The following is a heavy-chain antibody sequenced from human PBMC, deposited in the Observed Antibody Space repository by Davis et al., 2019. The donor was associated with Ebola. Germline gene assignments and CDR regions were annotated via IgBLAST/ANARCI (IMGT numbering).Heavy chain of an antibody. D-gene: IGHD6-6*01. Sequence: SVKVSCKASGYTFTSYDINWVRQATGQGLEWMGWITPFNGNTNYAQKFQDRVTITRDRSMSTAYMELSSLRSEDTAMYYCARETIAARRTYYGMDVWGQGTTVTVS. CDR3: ARETIAARRTYYGMDV. CDR2: ITPFNGNT. V-gene: IGHV1-45*02. J-gene: IGHJ6*02. CDR1: GYTFTSYD.